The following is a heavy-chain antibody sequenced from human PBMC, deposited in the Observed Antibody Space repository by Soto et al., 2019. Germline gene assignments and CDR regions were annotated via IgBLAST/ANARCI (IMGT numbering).Heavy chain of an antibody. V-gene: IGHV5-51*01. J-gene: IGHJ6*02. D-gene: IGHD3-22*01. Sequence: PGESLKISCKGSGYSFTNYWIGWVRQMPGKGLEWMGIIYPGDSDTRYSPSFQGQVTISADKSISTAYLQWSSLKASDTAMYYRARQISDSRRYYYGMDVWGQGTTVTVSS. CDR2: IYPGDSDT. CDR3: ARQISDSRRYYYGMDV. CDR1: GYSFTNYW.